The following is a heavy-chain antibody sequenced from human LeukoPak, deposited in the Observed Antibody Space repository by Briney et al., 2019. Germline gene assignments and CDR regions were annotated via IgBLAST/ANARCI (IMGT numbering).Heavy chain of an antibody. J-gene: IGHJ4*02. Sequence: GASVKVSCKASGGTFSSYAISWVRQAPGQGLEWMGRIIPILGIANYAQKFQGRVTITADESTSTAYMELSSLRSEDTAVYYCARVVPPQDWGQGTLVTVSS. CDR2: IIPILGIA. CDR1: GGTFSSYA. D-gene: IGHD2-2*01. V-gene: IGHV1-69*04. CDR3: ARVVPPQD.